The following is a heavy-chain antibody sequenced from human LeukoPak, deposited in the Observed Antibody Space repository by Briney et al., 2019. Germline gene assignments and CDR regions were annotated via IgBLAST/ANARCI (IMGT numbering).Heavy chain of an antibody. CDR1: GYTFTSYD. Sequence: ASVKVSCKASGYTFTSYDINWVRQATGQGLEWMGWMNPNSGNTGYAQKFQGRVTMTRNTSISTAYMELSSLRSEDTAVYYCARWGGWLQIIRNYYGMDVWGQGTTVTVSS. D-gene: IGHD5-24*01. V-gene: IGHV1-8*01. CDR3: ARWGGWLQIIRNYYGMDV. J-gene: IGHJ6*02. CDR2: MNPNSGNT.